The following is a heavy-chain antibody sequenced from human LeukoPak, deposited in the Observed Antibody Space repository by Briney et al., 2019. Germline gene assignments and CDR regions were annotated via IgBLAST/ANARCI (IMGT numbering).Heavy chain of an antibody. D-gene: IGHD2-2*01. J-gene: IGHJ4*02. CDR1: GFTFSSYW. CDR3: AKVWRYCSSTSCYSLDY. Sequence: GGSLRLSCAASGFTFSSYWMSWVRQAPGKGLEWVSAISGSGGSTYYADSVKGRFTISRDNSKNTLYLQMNSLRAEDTAVYYCAKVWRYCSSTSCYSLDYWGQGTLVTVSS. CDR2: ISGSGGST. V-gene: IGHV3-23*01.